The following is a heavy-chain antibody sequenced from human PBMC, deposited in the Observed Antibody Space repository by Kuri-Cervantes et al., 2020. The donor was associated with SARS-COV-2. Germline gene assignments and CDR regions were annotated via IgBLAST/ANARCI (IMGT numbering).Heavy chain of an antibody. CDR2: IKSKTDGGTT. CDR1: GFTFSNAW. Sequence: GESLKISCAASGFTFSNAWMNWVRQAPGKGLEWVGRIKSKTDGGTTDYAAPVKGRFTISRDDSKNTLYLQMNSLKTEDTAVYYCTTAPVYGDYVGPDYWGQGTLVTVSS. J-gene: IGHJ4*02. D-gene: IGHD4-17*01. CDR3: TTAPVYGDYVGPDY. V-gene: IGHV3-15*07.